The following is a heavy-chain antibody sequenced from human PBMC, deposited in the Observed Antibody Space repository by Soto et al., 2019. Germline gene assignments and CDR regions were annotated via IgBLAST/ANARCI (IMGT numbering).Heavy chain of an antibody. J-gene: IGHJ4*02. Sequence: PGGSLRLSCEASGFTFSSYPMSWVRQAPGKGLEWISGITGGATNAYSADSVKGRITISRDNSKNTLYLQLNSLRAEDTAVYYCAKEAARPGPCDSWGQGTLVTVAS. V-gene: IGHV3-23*01. CDR2: ITGGATNA. CDR3: AKEAARPGPCDS. D-gene: IGHD6-6*01. CDR1: GFTFSSYP.